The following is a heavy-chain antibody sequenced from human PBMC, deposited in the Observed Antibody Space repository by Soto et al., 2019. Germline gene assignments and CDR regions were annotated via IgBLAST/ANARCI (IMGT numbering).Heavy chain of an antibody. CDR3: ARGAIVVVPTWFEP. Sequence: GGSLRLSCAASGFTFSSYSMNWVRQAPGKGLEWVSSISSSSSYIYYADSVKGRFTISRDNAKNSLYLQMNSVRAEDMAVYYCARGAIVVVPTWFEPWGQGTLDTVSS. CDR2: ISSSSSYI. CDR1: GFTFSSYS. V-gene: IGHV3-21*01. D-gene: IGHD2-2*01. J-gene: IGHJ5*02.